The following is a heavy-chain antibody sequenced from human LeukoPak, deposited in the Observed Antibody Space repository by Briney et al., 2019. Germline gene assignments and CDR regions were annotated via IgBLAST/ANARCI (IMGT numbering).Heavy chain of an antibody. CDR1: GFTFSDYA. V-gene: IGHV3-30*03. Sequence: GGSLRLSCVGSGFTFSDYAIHWVRQAPGKGLEWVAVSAHDEVGKQFADSVKGRFTISRDNAKNTLYLQMNSLRAEDTAVYYCARDAVDTANAVWGQGTTVTVSS. CDR2: SAHDEVGK. D-gene: IGHD5-18*01. J-gene: IGHJ6*02. CDR3: ARDAVDTANAV.